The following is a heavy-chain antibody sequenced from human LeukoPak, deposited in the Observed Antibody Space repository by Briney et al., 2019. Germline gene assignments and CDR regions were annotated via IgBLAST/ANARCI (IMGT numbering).Heavy chain of an antibody. J-gene: IGHJ6*02. CDR1: GFTVSSNY. CDR3: ARVSITAYGMDV. Sequence: GGSLRLSCAASGFTVSSNYMSWVRQAPGKGLEWVSVIYSGGSTYYADSVKGRFAISRDNSKNTLYLQMNSLRAEDTAVYYCARVSITAYGMDVWGQGTTVTVPS. CDR2: IYSGGST. V-gene: IGHV3-66*01. D-gene: IGHD3-16*01.